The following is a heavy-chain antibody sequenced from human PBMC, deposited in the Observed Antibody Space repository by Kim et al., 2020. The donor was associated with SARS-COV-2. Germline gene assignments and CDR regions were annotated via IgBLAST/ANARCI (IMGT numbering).Heavy chain of an antibody. CDR2: IKQDGSET. J-gene: IGHJ4*02. CDR1: GFMFSSYW. V-gene: IGHV3-7*03. Sequence: GGSLRLSCAASGFMFSSYWMSWVRQAPEKGLEWVANIKQDGSETYYVDSVKGRFTISRDNAKNSLYLQMNSLRVEDTAVYYCARGGASCRWYVSIEGYFDYWGQGTLATVSS. CDR3: ARGGASCRWYVSIEGYFDY. D-gene: IGHD6-13*01.